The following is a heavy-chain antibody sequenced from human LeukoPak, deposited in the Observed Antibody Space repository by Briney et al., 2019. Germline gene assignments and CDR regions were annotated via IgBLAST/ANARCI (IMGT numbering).Heavy chain of an antibody. CDR2: ISGSGGST. CDR3: AKVAYSSGWFDY. V-gene: IGHV3-23*01. Sequence: GGSLRLTCAASGFTFSSYAMSWVRQAPGKGLEWVSAISGSGGSTYYTDSVKGRFTISRDNSKNTLYLQMNSLRAEDTAVYYCAKVAYSSGWFDYWGQGTLVTVSS. J-gene: IGHJ4*02. CDR1: GFTFSSYA. D-gene: IGHD6-19*01.